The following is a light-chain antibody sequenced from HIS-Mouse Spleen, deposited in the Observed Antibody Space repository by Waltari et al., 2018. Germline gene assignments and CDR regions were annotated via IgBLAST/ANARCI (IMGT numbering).Light chain of an antibody. CDR2: KAS. CDR3: QQYNSYSRT. J-gene: IGKJ1*01. Sequence: DIQMTQSPSTLSASVGDRVTITCRASQSISSWLAWYQQKPEKAPKLLIYKASSVESGVPLRFSGSGSGTEFPLTIRSLQPDDFATYYCQQYNSYSRTFGQGTKVEIK. V-gene: IGKV1-5*03. CDR1: QSISSW.